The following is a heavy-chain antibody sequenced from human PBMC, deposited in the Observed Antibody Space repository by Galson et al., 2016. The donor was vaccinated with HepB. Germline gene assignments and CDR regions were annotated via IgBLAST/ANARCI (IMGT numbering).Heavy chain of an antibody. Sequence: SLRLSCAASGFIVSGRYMSWVRQAPGKGLGCIAVIDDIGGTPYVDSVQGRFLLSSAPSRPTLYLQMNSLRAEDTAVYYCVRGENGMDVWGQGTTVTVS. CDR1: GFIVSGRY. CDR2: IDDIGGT. CDR3: VRGENGMDV. J-gene: IGHJ6*02. V-gene: IGHV3-53*01.